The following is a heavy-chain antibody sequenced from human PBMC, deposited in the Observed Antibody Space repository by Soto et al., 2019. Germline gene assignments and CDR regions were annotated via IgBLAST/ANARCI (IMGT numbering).Heavy chain of an antibody. Sequence: GGSLRLSCAASGFTFSSHTLHWVRQTPGKGLEWVALISNDGRHKNYADSVKGRFTISRDNSKNALYLQMNSLKSEDRAVYYCAREGLSAARKFDFWGQGTLVTVSS. CDR2: ISNDGRHK. D-gene: IGHD2-15*01. CDR3: AREGLSAARKFDF. CDR1: GFTFSSHT. J-gene: IGHJ4*02. V-gene: IGHV3-30*04.